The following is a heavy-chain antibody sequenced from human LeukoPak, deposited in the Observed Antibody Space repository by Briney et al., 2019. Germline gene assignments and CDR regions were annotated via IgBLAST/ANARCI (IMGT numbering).Heavy chain of an antibody. J-gene: IGHJ3*02. V-gene: IGHV1-69*05. CDR1: GGTFSSYA. D-gene: IGHD1-26*01. CDR2: IIPTFGTA. Sequence: GASVKVSCKASGGTFSSYAISWVRQAPGQGLEWMGGIIPTFGTANYAQKFQGRVTITTDESTSTAYMELSSLRSEDTAVYYCARERSGSYGSHDAFDIWGQGTMVTVSS. CDR3: ARERSGSYGSHDAFDI.